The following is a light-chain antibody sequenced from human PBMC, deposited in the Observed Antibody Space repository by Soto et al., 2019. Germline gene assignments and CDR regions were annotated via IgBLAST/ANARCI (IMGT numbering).Light chain of an antibody. V-gene: IGKV3-15*01. CDR3: QQYFEWPPMT. J-gene: IGKJ1*01. CDR1: ETVATN. Sequence: EVVMTQSPATLSVSPGERATLSCRASETVATNLAWYQQKPGQAPRLLISGASTRAAGISHRFRGSGSGTEFTLTISSLRSEDSAIYYCQQYFEWPPMTFGQGTKVEI. CDR2: GAS.